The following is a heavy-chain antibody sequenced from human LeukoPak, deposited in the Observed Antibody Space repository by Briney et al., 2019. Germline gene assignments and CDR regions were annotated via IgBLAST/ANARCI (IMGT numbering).Heavy chain of an antibody. Sequence: ASVKVSCKASGYTFTSYDINWVRQATGQGLEWMGWMNPNSGNTGYAQKFRGRVTMTRNTSISTAYMELSSLRSEDTPVYYCARAGVPLRAIFGVVIYGNWFDPWGQGTLVTVSS. CDR3: ARAGVPLRAIFGVVIYGNWFDP. D-gene: IGHD3-3*01. J-gene: IGHJ5*02. CDR2: MNPNSGNT. CDR1: GYTFTSYD. V-gene: IGHV1-8*01.